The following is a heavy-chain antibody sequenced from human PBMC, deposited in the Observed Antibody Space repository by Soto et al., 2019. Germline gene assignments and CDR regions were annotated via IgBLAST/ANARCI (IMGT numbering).Heavy chain of an antibody. CDR2: ISYDGSKK. CDR1: GFTFSSYG. V-gene: IGHV3-30*18. J-gene: IGHJ4*02. D-gene: IGHD3-16*01. Sequence: QVQLVESGGGVVQPGRSLRPSCVASGFTFSSYGMHWVRQAPGKGLEWVAVISYDGSKKYYADSVKGRFTISRDNSKNTLYLQMNSLRAEDTAVYYCAKELGVIYWGQGTLVTVSS. CDR3: AKELGVIY.